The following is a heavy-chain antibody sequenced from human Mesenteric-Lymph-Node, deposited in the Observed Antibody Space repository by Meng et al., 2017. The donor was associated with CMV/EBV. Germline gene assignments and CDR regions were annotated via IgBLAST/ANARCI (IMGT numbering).Heavy chain of an antibody. CDR1: GFTFSSYG. D-gene: IGHD3-3*01. J-gene: IGHJ4*02. CDR3: AKDRRWLLSPSYSYFDY. Sequence: GESLKISCAASGFTFSSYGMHWVRQAPGKGLEWVAFIRYDGSNKYYADSVKGRFTISRDNSKNTLYLQMNSLRAEDTAVYYCAKDRRWLLSPSYSYFDYWGQGTLVTVSS. CDR2: IRYDGSNK. V-gene: IGHV3-30*02.